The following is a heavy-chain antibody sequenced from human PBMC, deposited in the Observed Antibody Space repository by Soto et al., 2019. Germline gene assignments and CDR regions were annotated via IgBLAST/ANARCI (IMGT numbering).Heavy chain of an antibody. V-gene: IGHV1-69*12. CDR3: ARGYCTNGVRYGNWFDP. Sequence: QVQLVQSGAEVKKPGSSVKVSCKASGGTFSSYAISWVRQAPGQGLEWMGGIIPIFGTANYAQKFQGRVTITADESTSTAYMELSSLRSEDTAVYYCARGYCTNGVRYGNWFDPWGQGTLVTVSS. CDR2: IIPIFGTA. J-gene: IGHJ5*02. CDR1: GGTFSSYA. D-gene: IGHD2-8*01.